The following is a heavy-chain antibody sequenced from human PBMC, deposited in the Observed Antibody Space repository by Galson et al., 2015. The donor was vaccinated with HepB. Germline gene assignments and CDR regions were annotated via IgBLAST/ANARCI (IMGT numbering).Heavy chain of an antibody. CDR1: GFTFSNYG. CDR3: YCGSKDF. V-gene: IGHV3-7*01. CDR2: IKQDGSEK. Sequence: LRLSCAASGFTFSNYGMHWVRQAPGKGLEWVANIKQDGSEKNYVDSVKGRFTISRDNAKNILSLQMDSLRAEDTAVYYCYCGSKDFWGQGTLVTVSS. D-gene: IGHD2-21*01. J-gene: IGHJ4*02.